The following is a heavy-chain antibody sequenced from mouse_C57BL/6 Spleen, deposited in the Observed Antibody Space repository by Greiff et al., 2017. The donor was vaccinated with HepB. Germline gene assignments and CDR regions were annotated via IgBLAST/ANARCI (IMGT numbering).Heavy chain of an antibody. CDR3: AREITGTGLYFDY. J-gene: IGHJ2*01. CDR1: GYAFTNYL. D-gene: IGHD4-1*01. CDR2: INPGSGGT. Sequence: QVQLQQSGAELVRPGTSVKVSCKASGYAFTNYLIEWVKQRPGQGLEWIGVINPGSGGTNYNEKFKGKATLTADKSSSTAYMQLSSLTSEDSAVYYCAREITGTGLYFDYWGQGTTLTVSS. V-gene: IGHV1-54*01.